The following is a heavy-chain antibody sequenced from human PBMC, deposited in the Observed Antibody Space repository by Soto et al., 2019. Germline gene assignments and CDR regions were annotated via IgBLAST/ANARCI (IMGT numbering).Heavy chain of an antibody. CDR3: AREPILWFGELPPSIWFDP. J-gene: IGHJ5*02. Sequence: QVQLQESGPGLVKPSQTLSLTCTVSGGSISSGDYYWSWIRQPPGKGLEWIGYIYYSGTTYYNPSLNSRVTMSVDTAKNPYSLKLTSVTAADTAVYYCAREPILWFGELPPSIWFDPWGQGPLVTVSS. V-gene: IGHV4-30-4*01. CDR1: GGSISSGDYY. D-gene: IGHD3-10*01. CDR2: IYYSGTT.